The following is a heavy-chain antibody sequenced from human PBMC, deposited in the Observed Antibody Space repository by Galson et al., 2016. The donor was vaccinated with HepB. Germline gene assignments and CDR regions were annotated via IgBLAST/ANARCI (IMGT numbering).Heavy chain of an antibody. J-gene: IGHJ6*04. D-gene: IGHD1-26*01. CDR1: GFTFRNYG. CDR3: VQGSTAPAD. V-gene: IGHV3-23*01. CDR2: ISRSGDST. Sequence: SLRLSCAASGFTFRNYGMTWVRQAPGKGLEVVSSISRSGDSTDYADSVKGRFTISRDNSKNTLSLQMNSLTADDTAIYYCVQGSTAPADWAKGTTVTVSS.